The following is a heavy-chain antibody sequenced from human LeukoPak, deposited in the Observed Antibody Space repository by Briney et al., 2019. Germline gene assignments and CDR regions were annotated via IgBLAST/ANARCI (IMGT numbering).Heavy chain of an antibody. V-gene: IGHV4-59*01. CDR3: ARVSGYYDSSARFDP. J-gene: IGHJ5*02. CDR2: IYYSGST. Sequence: SETLSLTCTVSGGSISSYYWSWIRRPPGKGLEWIGYIYYSGSTNYNPSLKSRVTISVDTSKNQFSLKLSSVTAADTAVYYCARVSGYYDSSARFDPWGQGTLVTVSS. CDR1: GGSISSYY. D-gene: IGHD3-22*01.